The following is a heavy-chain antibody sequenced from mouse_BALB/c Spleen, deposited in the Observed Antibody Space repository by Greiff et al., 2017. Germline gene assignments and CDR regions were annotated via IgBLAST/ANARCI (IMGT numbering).Heavy chain of an antibody. D-gene: IGHD1-2*01. CDR2: IYPGDGDT. CDR1: GYAFSNYW. V-gene: IGHV1-80*01. CDR3: ARNSLLRPYYFDY. J-gene: IGHJ2*01. Sequence: VQRVESGAELVRPGSSVKISCKASGYAFSNYWMNWVKQRPGQGLEWIGQIYPGDGDTNYNGKFKGKATLTADKSSSTVYMQLSSLISEDSAVYFCARNSLLRPYYFDYWGQGTALTVSS.